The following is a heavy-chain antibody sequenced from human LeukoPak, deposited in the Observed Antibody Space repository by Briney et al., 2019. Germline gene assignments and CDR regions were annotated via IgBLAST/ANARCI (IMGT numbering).Heavy chain of an antibody. CDR3: ARDQKLAAAGTEYFRH. CDR2: ISSSSSYI. J-gene: IGHJ1*01. D-gene: IGHD6-13*01. Sequence: GGSLRLSCAASGFTFSSYSMNWVRQAPGKGLEWVSSISSSSSYIYYADSVKGRFTISRDNAKNSLYLQMNSLRAEDTAVYYCARDQKLAAAGTEYFRHWGQGTLVTVSS. CDR1: GFTFSSYS. V-gene: IGHV3-21*01.